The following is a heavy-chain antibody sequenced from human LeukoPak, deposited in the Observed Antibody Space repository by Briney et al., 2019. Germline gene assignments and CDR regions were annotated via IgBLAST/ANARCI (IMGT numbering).Heavy chain of an antibody. CDR2: INHSGST. J-gene: IGHJ6*03. V-gene: IGHV4-38-2*02. CDR3: ARRYGPTHYYYYYMDV. Sequence: SETLSLTCTVSGYSISSGYYWGWIRQPPGKGLEWIGEINHSGSTNYNPSLKSRVTISVDTSKNQFSLKLSSVTAADTAVYYCARRYGPTHYYYYYMDVWGKGTTVTISS. D-gene: IGHD5-18*01. CDR1: GYSISSGYY.